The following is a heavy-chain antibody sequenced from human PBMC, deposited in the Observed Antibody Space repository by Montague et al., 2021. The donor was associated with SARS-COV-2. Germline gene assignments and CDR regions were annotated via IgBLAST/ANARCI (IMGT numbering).Heavy chain of an antibody. CDR2: IYYSGST. V-gene: IGHV4-59*08. CDR3: AGVTTKRTRYGSGSYRGFDAFDI. J-gene: IGHJ3*02. CDR1: GGSINTYY. Sequence: SETLSLTCTVSGGSINTYYWSWIRQPPGKGLEWIGYIYYSGSTNYNPSLKSRVTISVDTSKNQFSLKLSSVTAADTAVYYCAGVTTKRTRYGSGSYRGFDAFDIWGQGTMVTVSS. D-gene: IGHD3-10*01.